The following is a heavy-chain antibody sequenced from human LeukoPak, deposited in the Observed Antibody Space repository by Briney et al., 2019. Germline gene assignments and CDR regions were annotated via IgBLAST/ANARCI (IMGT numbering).Heavy chain of an antibody. CDR3: AKDHDFWSGYSNYFDY. Sequence: GGXLRLSCAASGFTLRSKAMSGVGQAPGKGLEGVSVISGSGGSTYYADSVKGRFTISRDNSKDTLYLQMNSLRAEDTAVYYCAKDHDFWSGYSNYFDYWGQGTLVTVSS. CDR2: ISGSGGST. CDR1: GFTLRSKA. J-gene: IGHJ4*02. D-gene: IGHD3-3*01. V-gene: IGHV3-23*01.